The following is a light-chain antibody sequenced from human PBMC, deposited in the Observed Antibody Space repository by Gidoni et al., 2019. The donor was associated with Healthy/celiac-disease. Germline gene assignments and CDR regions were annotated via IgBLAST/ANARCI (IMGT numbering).Light chain of an antibody. Sequence: EIVMTQSPATLSVSQGERATLSCRDIQSVSSNLSWYQQKPGHSPRLLIYGASTRATGIPARFSGSGSGTEFTLTISILQSEDFSVYYCQQYNNWRETFVQGTKVEIK. CDR1: QSVSSN. V-gene: IGKV3-15*01. CDR3: QQYNNWRET. J-gene: IGKJ1*01. CDR2: GAS.